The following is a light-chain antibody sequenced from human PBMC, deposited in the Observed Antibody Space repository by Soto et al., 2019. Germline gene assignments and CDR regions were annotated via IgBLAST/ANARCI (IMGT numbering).Light chain of an antibody. CDR2: SNN. V-gene: IGLV1-47*02. CDR1: SSSIGTNF. J-gene: IGLJ1*01. CDR3: AAWDDNLSTYV. Sequence: SVLTHPPSASGTRGQMVSISCSGYSSSIGTNFVYWYQQLPGTAPKVLIHSNNQRPSGVPDRFSGSKSGTSASLAISGLRSEDEADYYCAAWDDNLSTYVFGSGTKVTVL.